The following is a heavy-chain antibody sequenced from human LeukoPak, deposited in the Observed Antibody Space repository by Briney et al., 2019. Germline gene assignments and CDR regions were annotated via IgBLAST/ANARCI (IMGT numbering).Heavy chain of an antibody. D-gene: IGHD2-2*01. J-gene: IGHJ4*02. CDR3: ARRDCSSSTSCYFDY. CDR1: GLTFSDCY. CDR2: IYYSGST. Sequence: GSLRLSCAASGLTFSDCYMSWIRQAPGKGLEWIGSIYYSGSTYYNPSLKSRVTISVDTSKNQFSLKLSSVTAADTAVYYCARRDCSSSTSCYFDYWGQGTLVTVSS. V-gene: IGHV4-39*01.